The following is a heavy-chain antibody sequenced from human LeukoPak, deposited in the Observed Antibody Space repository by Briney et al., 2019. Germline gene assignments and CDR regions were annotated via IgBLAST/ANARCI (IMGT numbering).Heavy chain of an antibody. Sequence: AGGSLRLSCAASGFTFSSYAMGWVRRAPGKGLGWVSAISGSCGSTYYADSVKGRFTISRDNSKNTPYLQMSSLRAEDTAVYYCAKAMAVAPRYFDYWGQGTLVTVSS. J-gene: IGHJ4*02. CDR2: ISGSCGST. CDR1: GFTFSSYA. V-gene: IGHV3-23*01. CDR3: AKAMAVAPRYFDY. D-gene: IGHD6-19*01.